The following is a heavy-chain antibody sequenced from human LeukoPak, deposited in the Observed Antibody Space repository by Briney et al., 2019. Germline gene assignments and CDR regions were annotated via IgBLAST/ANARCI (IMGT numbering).Heavy chain of an antibody. CDR3: ARGLYYDSSGYYLYYYYYMDV. Sequence: SETLSLTCTVSGGSISSGSYYWSWIRQPAGKGLEWLGRIYTSGSTNYNPSLKSRVTISVDTSKNQFSLKLSSVTAADTAVYYCARGLYYDSSGYYLYYYYYMDVWGKGTTVTVSS. CDR2: IYTSGST. D-gene: IGHD3-22*01. J-gene: IGHJ6*03. V-gene: IGHV4-61*02. CDR1: GGSISSGSYY.